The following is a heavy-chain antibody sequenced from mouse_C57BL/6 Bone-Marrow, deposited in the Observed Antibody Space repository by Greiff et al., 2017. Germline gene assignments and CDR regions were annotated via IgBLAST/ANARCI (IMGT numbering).Heavy chain of an antibody. D-gene: IGHD2-12*01. J-gene: IGHJ2*01. CDR1: GYTFTSYW. CDR2: IDPSDSYT. Sequence: VQLQQPGAELVMPGASVKLSCKASGYTFTSYWMHWVKQRPGQGLEWIGEIDPSDSYTNYNQKFKGKSTLTVDKSSSTAFMQLSSLTSEDSAVYYYARGRRGDYWGQGTTLTGSS. V-gene: IGHV1-69*01. CDR3: ARGRRGDY.